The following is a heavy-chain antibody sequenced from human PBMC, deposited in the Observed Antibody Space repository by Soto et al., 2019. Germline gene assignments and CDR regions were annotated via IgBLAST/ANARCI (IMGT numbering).Heavy chain of an antibody. CDR2: IHPSGST. CDR3: ARGRDAYKLANV. J-gene: IGHJ6*02. D-gene: IGHD1-1*01. V-gene: IGHV4-34*01. CDR1: GGSLSDYY. Sequence: QVQLQQWGAGLLKPSETLSLTCAVSGGSLSDYYWPWIRQAPGKGLEWIGEIHPSGSTNYNPSLRSRVTISLDTSTNQLCLKLTSLTAADTAVYYCARGRDAYKLANVWGHGTTVTVSS.